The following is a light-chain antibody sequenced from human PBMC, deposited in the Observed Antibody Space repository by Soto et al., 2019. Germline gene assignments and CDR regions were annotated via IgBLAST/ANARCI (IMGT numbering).Light chain of an antibody. CDR3: TSYTRSSTVV. CDR1: SSDVGGYDY. J-gene: IGLJ2*01. Sequence: QSALTQPASVSGSPGQSITISCTGTSSDVGGYDYVSWYQQHPGKAPKLIIYEVTNRPSGVSKRFSGSKSGNTASLTISGLQAEDEADYYCTSYTRSSTVVFGGGTKLTVL. V-gene: IGLV2-14*01. CDR2: EVT.